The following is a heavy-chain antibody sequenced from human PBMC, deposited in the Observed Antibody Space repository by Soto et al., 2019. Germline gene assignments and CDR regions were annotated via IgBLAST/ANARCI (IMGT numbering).Heavy chain of an antibody. V-gene: IGHV3-21*01. CDR1: GFTFSSYS. CDR2: ISSSSSYI. D-gene: IGHD1-26*01. CDR3: ARDRGFPRPPNSVGVDY. J-gene: IGHJ4*02. Sequence: EVQLVESGGGLVKPGGSLRLSCAASGFTFSSYSMNWVRQAPGKGLEWVSSISSSSSYIYYADSVKGRFTISRDNAKNSLYLQMNSLRAEDTAVYYCARDRGFPRPPNSVGVDYWGQGTLVTVSS.